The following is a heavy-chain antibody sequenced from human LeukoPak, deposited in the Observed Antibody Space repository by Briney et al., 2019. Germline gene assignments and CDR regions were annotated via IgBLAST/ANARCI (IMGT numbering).Heavy chain of an antibody. CDR3: ARVGKLLWFGELLSGYYYYGMDV. J-gene: IGHJ6*02. CDR1: GYTFTSYG. Sequence: ASVKVSCKASGYTFTSYGISWVRQAPGQGLEWMGWISAYNGNTNYAQKLQGRVTMNTDTSTSTAYMELRSLRSDDTAVYYCARVGKLLWFGELLSGYYYYGMDVWGQGTTITVSS. D-gene: IGHD3-10*01. V-gene: IGHV1-18*01. CDR2: ISAYNGNT.